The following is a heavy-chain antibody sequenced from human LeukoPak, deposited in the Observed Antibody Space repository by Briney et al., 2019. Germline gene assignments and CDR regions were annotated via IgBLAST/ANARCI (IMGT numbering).Heavy chain of an antibody. CDR2: INHSGST. V-gene: IGHV4-34*01. CDR3: AREGRVTIFGVVGSYYYYYMDV. Sequence: SSETLSLTCAVYGGSFSGYYWSWIRQPPGKGLEWIGEINHSGSTNYNPSLKSRVTISVDTSKNQFSLKLRSVTAADTAVYYCAREGRVTIFGVVGSYYYYYMDVWGKGTTVTVSS. D-gene: IGHD3-3*01. CDR1: GGSFSGYY. J-gene: IGHJ6*03.